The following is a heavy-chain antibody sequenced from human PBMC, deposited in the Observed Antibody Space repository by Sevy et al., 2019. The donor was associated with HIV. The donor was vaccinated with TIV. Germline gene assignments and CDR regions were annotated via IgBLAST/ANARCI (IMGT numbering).Heavy chain of an antibody. CDR2: INPNSGDT. J-gene: IGHJ4*02. CDR3: SRDLRLRGYSYGCFDY. V-gene: IGHV1-2*02. Sequence: ASVKVSCKASGYTFTGQYIYWVRQAPGQGLEWMGWINPNSGDTKYAQEFKGRVTMTRDTSISTAYMELSGLKSDDTAVYYCSRDLRLRGYSYGCFDYWGQGTLVTVSS. D-gene: IGHD5-18*01. CDR1: GYTFTGQY.